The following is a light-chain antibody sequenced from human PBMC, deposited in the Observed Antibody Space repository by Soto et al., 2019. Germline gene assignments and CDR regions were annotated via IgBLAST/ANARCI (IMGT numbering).Light chain of an antibody. J-gene: IGKJ1*01. CDR1: QSVSSN. CDR2: GAS. V-gene: IGKV3-15*01. Sequence: EIVMTQSPATLSVSPVERATLSCRASQSVSSNLAWYQQTPGQAPRLLIYGASTRATGIPARFSGSGSGTELTLTISSLQSEDFAVYYCQQYNNWPRTCGQGTKVDIK. CDR3: QQYNNWPRT.